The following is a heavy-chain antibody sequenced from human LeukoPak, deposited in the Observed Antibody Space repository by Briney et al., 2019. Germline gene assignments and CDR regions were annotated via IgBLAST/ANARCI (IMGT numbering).Heavy chain of an antibody. CDR2: IIPIFGTA. Sequence: VASVKVSCKASGGTFSSYAISWVRQAPGQGLEWMGGIIPIFGTANYAQKFQGRVTITADESTSTAYMELSSLRSEDTAVYYCARDINDSSGYYYRTRDAYWYFDLWGRGTLVTVSS. V-gene: IGHV1-69*01. CDR3: ARDINDSSGYYYRTRDAYWYFDL. J-gene: IGHJ2*01. CDR1: GGTFSSYA. D-gene: IGHD3-22*01.